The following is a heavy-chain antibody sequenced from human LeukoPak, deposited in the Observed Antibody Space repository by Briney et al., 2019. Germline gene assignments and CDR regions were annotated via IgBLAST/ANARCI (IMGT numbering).Heavy chain of an antibody. CDR2: ISYDGSNK. J-gene: IGHJ4*02. Sequence: PGRSLRLSCAASGFTFSTYAIHWVRQAPGKGLEWVSVISYDGSNKFYADSVKGRFTISRDNSKNTLFLQMNSLRAGDTAVYYCARGTVTMVDYWGQGTLVTVSS. CDR3: ARGTVTMVDY. V-gene: IGHV3-30*14. D-gene: IGHD3-10*01. CDR1: GFTFSTYA.